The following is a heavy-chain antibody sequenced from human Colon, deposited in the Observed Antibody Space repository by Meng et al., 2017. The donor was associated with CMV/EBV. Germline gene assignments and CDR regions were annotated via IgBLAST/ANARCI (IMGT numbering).Heavy chain of an antibody. CDR1: GDSVTSSSYY. V-gene: IGHV4-61*01. J-gene: IGHJ4*02. CDR3: SSSLSY. Sequence: TLSLTCTVSGDSVTSSSYYWSWIRQPPGKGLEWIGYMYYSGRSNYSPSLKSRVTISLDTSKNQFSLKLSSVTAADTAVYYCSSSLSYWGQGTLVTVSS. CDR2: MYYSGRS.